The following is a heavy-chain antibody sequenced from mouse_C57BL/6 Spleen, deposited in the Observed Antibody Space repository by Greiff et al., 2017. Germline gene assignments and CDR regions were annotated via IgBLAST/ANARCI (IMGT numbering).Heavy chain of an antibody. D-gene: IGHD2-3*01. CDR2: IYPGSGST. CDR1: GYTFTSYW. Sequence: VQLQQPGAELVKPGASVKMSCKASGYTFTSYWITWVKQRPGQGLEWIGDIYPGSGSTNYNEKFKSKATLTVDTSSSTAYMQLSSLTSEDSAVDYCARGVYDGYFWGAYWGQGTLVTVSA. CDR3: ARGVYDGYFWGAY. J-gene: IGHJ3*01. V-gene: IGHV1-55*01.